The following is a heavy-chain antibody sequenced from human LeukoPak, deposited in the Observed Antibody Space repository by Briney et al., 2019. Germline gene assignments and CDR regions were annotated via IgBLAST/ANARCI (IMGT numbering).Heavy chain of an antibody. Sequence: SETLSLTCTVSGGSISSYYWSWIRQPPGKGLEWIGYIYYSGSTNYNPSLKSRVTISVDTSKNQFSLKLSSVTAADTAVYYCARDRGFRSVGGVYYYYGMDVWGQGTTVTVSS. V-gene: IGHV4-59*01. D-gene: IGHD1-26*01. CDR1: GGSISSYY. CDR3: ARDRGFRSVGGVYYYYGMDV. J-gene: IGHJ6*02. CDR2: IYYSGST.